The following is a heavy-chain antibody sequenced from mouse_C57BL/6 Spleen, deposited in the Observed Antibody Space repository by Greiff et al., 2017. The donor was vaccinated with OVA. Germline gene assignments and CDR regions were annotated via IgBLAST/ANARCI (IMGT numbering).Heavy chain of an antibody. J-gene: IGHJ2*01. CDR1: GFTFSDYG. V-gene: IGHV5-17*01. CDR3: ARRFAEAFDY. Sequence: VQLKESGGGLVKPGGSLKLSCAASGFTFSDYGMHWVRQAPEKGLEWVAYISSGSSTIYYADTVKGRFTISRDNAKNTLFLQMTSLRSEDTAMYYCARRFAEAFDYWGQGTTLTVSS. CDR2: ISSGSSTI.